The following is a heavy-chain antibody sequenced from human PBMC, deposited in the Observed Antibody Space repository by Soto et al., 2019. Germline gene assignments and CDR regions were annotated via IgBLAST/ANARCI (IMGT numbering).Heavy chain of an antibody. V-gene: IGHV1-69*06. D-gene: IGHD5-12*01. Sequence: ASVKVSCKASGYTFSGYYIHWLRQAPGQGLEWMGGIIPIFGTANYAQKFQGRVTITADKSTSTAYMELSSLRSEDTAVYYCARDLLQGGYSGYEPFDYWGQGTLVTVSS. CDR3: ARDLLQGGYSGYEPFDY. J-gene: IGHJ4*02. CDR2: IIPIFGTA. CDR1: GYTFSGYY.